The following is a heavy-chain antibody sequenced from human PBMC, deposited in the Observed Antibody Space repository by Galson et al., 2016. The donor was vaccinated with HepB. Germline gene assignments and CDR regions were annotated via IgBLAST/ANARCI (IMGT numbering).Heavy chain of an antibody. D-gene: IGHD5-18*01. CDR3: ARVPPDTASGFFDL. J-gene: IGHJ2*01. CDR1: GGSISSYY. Sequence: ETLSLTCTVSGGSISSYYWSWIRQPPGKGLEWIGFIYYSGSPNYNPSLKSRVTISVDTSKNQFSLKLSSVTAADTAVYYCARVPPDTASGFFDLWGRGTLVTVSS. V-gene: IGHV4-59*01. CDR2: IYYSGSP.